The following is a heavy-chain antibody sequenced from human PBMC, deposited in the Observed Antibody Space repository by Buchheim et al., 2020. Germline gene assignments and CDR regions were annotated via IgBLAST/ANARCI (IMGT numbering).Heavy chain of an antibody. CDR2: IKQDGSEK. Sequence: EVQLVESGGGLVQPGGSLRLSCAASGFTFSSYWMSWVRQAAGKGLEWVANIKQDGSEKYYVDSVKGRFTISRDNPKNSLYLQMNSLRAEDTAVYYCARGIQSVPAAISLYYYYMDVWGKGTT. V-gene: IGHV3-7*01. D-gene: IGHD2-2*02. CDR3: ARGIQSVPAAISLYYYYMDV. J-gene: IGHJ6*03. CDR1: GFTFSSYW.